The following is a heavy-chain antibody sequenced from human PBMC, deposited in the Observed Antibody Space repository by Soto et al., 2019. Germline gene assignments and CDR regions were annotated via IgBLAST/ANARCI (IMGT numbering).Heavy chain of an antibody. J-gene: IGHJ4*02. CDR3: AARGGPPRYS. D-gene: IGHD1-26*01. V-gene: IGHV4-30-2*01. CDR2: IYHSGST. CDR1: GGSISSGGYS. Sequence: QLQLQESGSGLVKPSQTLSLTCAVSGGSISSGGYSWSWIRQPPGKGLEWIGYIYHSGSTYYNPSLXRXAXIXXDRSKNQFSLKLSSVTAADTAVYYCAARGGPPRYSWGQGTLVTVSS.